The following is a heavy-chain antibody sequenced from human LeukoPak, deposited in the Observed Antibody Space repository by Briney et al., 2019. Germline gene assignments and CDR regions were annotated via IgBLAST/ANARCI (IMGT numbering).Heavy chain of an antibody. V-gene: IGHV5-51*01. CDR1: GYSFSSFF. Sequence: GESLKISCKGSGYSFSSFFIGWVRQMPGKGLEWMGIIYPGDSDTRYSPSFQGQVTISADKSISTAYLQWSSLKASDTAMYYCARRPHYNILTGYVYYFDYWGQGTLVTVSS. CDR2: IYPGDSDT. D-gene: IGHD3-9*01. CDR3: ARRPHYNILTGYVYYFDY. J-gene: IGHJ4*02.